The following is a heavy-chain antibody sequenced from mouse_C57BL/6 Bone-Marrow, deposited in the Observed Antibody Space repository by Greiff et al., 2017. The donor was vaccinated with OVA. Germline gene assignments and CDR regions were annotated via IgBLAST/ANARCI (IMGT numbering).Heavy chain of an antibody. D-gene: IGHD3-2*02. CDR3: AREAGHYYAMDY. J-gene: IGHJ4*01. CDR1: GYTFTNYW. V-gene: IGHV1-63*01. CDR2: IYPGGGYT. Sequence: QVQLKESGAELVRPGTSVKMSCKASGYTFTNYWIGWAKQRPGHGLEWIGDIYPGGGYTNYNEKFKGKATLTADKSSSTAYMQFSSLTSEDSAIYYCAREAGHYYAMDYWGQGTSVTVSS.